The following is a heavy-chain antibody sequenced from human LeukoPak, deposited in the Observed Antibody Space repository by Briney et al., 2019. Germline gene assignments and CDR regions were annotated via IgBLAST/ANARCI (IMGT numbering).Heavy chain of an antibody. CDR3: ARGRYSDWLSEY. D-gene: IGHD3-9*01. Sequence: ASVKVSCKTSGYTLSSYGITWVRQAPGEGLEWMGWISAYNGHTNYAQKFQGRVTMTTDTSTSTAYMEVRSLRDDDTAVYFCARGRYSDWLSEYWGQGTLVTVSS. J-gene: IGHJ4*02. V-gene: IGHV1-18*01. CDR1: GYTLSSYG. CDR2: ISAYNGHT.